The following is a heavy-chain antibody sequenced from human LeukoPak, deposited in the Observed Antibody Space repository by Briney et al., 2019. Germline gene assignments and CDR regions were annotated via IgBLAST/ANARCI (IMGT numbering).Heavy chain of an antibody. CDR2: VHLDGRT. V-gene: IGHV4-4*02. CDR1: GGSVINTNW. J-gene: IGHJ4*02. D-gene: IGHD3-3*01. CDR3: AREGGFYRPLDY. Sequence: SGTLSLTCGVSGGSVINTNWWTWVRQPPGKGLEWIGEVHLDGRTNYNPSLESRLTMSVDVSENQVSLKLTSVTAADTAVYYCAREGGFYRPLDYSGQGTLVTVAS.